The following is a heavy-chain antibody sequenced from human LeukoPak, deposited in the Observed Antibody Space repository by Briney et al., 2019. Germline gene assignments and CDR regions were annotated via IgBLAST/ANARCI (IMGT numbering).Heavy chain of an antibody. D-gene: IGHD3-10*01. J-gene: IGHJ5*02. CDR3: AVLVRGVISWFDP. Sequence: SETLSLTCTVSGGSISSYCWSWIRQPPGKGLEWIGYIYYSGCTNYNPSLKSRVTISVDTSKNQFSLKLSSVTAADTAVYYCAVLVRGVISWFDPWGQGTLVTVSS. CDR1: GGSISSYC. CDR2: IYYSGCT. V-gene: IGHV4-59*12.